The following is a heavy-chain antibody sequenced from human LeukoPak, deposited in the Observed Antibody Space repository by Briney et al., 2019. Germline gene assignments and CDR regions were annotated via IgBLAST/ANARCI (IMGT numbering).Heavy chain of an antibody. CDR3: ARGWASSWYYFDF. J-gene: IGHJ4*02. D-gene: IGHD2-2*01. CDR2: TYDSGSS. CDR1: GGSMRNYY. V-gene: IGHV4-59*01. Sequence: SETLSLTCAVSGGSMRNYYWSWIRQPPGKGLEWIGYTYDSGSSSYNPFLRSRVSISIDTSKNQFSLNLSSVTAADTAVYYCARGWASSWYYFDFWGQGTLVTVSS.